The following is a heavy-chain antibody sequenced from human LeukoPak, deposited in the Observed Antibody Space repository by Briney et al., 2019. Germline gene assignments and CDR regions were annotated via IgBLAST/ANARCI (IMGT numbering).Heavy chain of an antibody. V-gene: IGHV3-21*05. D-gene: IGHD6-19*01. CDR2: ISSSSSYI. CDR1: GFTFSSYS. Sequence: GGSLRLSCAASGFTFSSYSMNWVRQAPGKGLEWVSYISSSSSYIYYADSVKGRFTISRDNAKNSLYLQMNSLRAEDTAVYYCARGTPYSSGWYDYYYYYMDVWGKGTTVTVSS. CDR3: ARGTPYSSGWYDYYYYYMDV. J-gene: IGHJ6*03.